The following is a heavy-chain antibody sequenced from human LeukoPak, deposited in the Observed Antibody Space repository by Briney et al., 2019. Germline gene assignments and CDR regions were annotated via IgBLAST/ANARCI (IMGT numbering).Heavy chain of an antibody. CDR1: GFTFSSYS. V-gene: IGHV3-48*01. Sequence: GGSLRLSCAASGFTFSSYSMNWVRQAPGKGLEWVSYINSSSSTIYYADSVKGRFTISRDNAKNSLYLQMNSLRAEDTAVYYCARVHTLRIAAGDCWGQGTLVTVSS. D-gene: IGHD6-6*01. CDR2: INSSSSTI. CDR3: ARVHTLRIAAGDC. J-gene: IGHJ4*02.